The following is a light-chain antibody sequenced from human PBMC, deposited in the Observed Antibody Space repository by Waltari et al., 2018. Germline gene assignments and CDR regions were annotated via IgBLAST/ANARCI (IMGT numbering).Light chain of an antibody. V-gene: IGKV3-11*01. Sequence: IVLTQSPATLSLSPGERATLSCRASQSLSTYLAWYQQKPGQAPRLLISDASYMATGIPARFSGSGSGTDFTVTISSLEPEDFAVYYCQERSDLPPITFGQATKVEI. CDR3: QERSDLPPIT. CDR1: QSLSTY. J-gene: IGKJ1*01. CDR2: DAS.